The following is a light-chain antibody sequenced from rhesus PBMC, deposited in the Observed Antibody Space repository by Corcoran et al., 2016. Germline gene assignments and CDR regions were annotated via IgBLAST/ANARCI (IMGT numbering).Light chain of an antibody. CDR3: LQWYHTPWT. CDR1: QNINTY. Sequence: DIQMTQSPSSLSASIGDTVTITCRASQNINTYLDWYQQKPGKAPKLLIEKASSLQSGVPSRFSGRRSGTDFTLVISSLQPEVLASYYCLQWYHTPWTFGQGTKVEIK. CDR2: KAS. J-gene: IGKJ1*01. V-gene: IGKV1-22*01.